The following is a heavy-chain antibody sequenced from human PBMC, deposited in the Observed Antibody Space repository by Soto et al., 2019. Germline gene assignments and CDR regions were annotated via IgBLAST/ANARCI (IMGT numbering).Heavy chain of an antibody. CDR3: ARDAYSSQNRYIWFDP. CDR2: IIPIFGTA. Sequence: QVQLVQSGAEVKKPGSSVKVSCKASGGTFSSYAISWVRQAPGQGLEWMGGIIPIFGTANYAKKFQGRVTITADESTSTAYMELSSLRSEDTAVYYCARDAYSSQNRYIWFDPWGQGTLVTVSS. D-gene: IGHD6-13*01. J-gene: IGHJ5*02. CDR1: GGTFSSYA. V-gene: IGHV1-69*01.